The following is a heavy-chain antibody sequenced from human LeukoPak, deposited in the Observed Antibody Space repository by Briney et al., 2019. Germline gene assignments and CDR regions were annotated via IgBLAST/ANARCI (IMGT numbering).Heavy chain of an antibody. CDR3: ARKLSWGELSDY. CDR1: GYTFTSYD. D-gene: IGHD3-16*02. CDR2: MNPNSGNT. J-gene: IGHJ4*02. Sequence: ASVKVSCKASGYTFTSYDIHWVRQATGQGLEWMGWMNPNSGNTGYAQKFQGRVTMTRNTSISTAYMELSSLRSEDTAVYYCARKLSWGELSDYWGQGTLVTVSS. V-gene: IGHV1-8*01.